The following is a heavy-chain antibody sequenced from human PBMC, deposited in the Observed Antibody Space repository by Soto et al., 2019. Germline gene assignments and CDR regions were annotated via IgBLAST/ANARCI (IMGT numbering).Heavy chain of an antibody. CDR1: GFTFDDYA. V-gene: IGHV3-9*01. D-gene: IGHD2-2*02. J-gene: IGHJ4*02. CDR3: AKDIYYCSSTSCDIHTVHPFDY. Sequence: GGSLRLSCAASGFTFDDYAMHWVRQAPGKGLEWVSGISWNSGSIGYADSVKGRFTISRDNAKNSLYLQMNSLRAEDTALYYCAKDIYYCSSTSCDIHTVHPFDYWGQGTLVTVSS. CDR2: ISWNSGSI.